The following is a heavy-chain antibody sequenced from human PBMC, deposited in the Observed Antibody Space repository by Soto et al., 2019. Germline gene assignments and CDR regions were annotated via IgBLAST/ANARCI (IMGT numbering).Heavy chain of an antibody. CDR2: IKSKTDGGTT. J-gene: IGHJ4*01. V-gene: IGHV3-15*01. CDR1: GFTFSNAW. CDR3: TRTYYYDSSGYYGDY. D-gene: IGHD3-22*01. Sequence: GESLKISCAASGFTFSNAWMSWVRQAPGKGLEWVGRIKSKTDGGTTDYAAPVKGRFTISRDDSKNTLYLQMNSLKTEDTAVYYCTRTYYYDSSGYYGDYWGHGTLVTVSS.